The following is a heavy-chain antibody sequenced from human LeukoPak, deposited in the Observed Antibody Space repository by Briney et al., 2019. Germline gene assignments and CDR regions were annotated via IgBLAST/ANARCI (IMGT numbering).Heavy chain of an antibody. D-gene: IGHD3-10*01. CDR3: ARHSDYGTMVRGAKHWYYFDS. Sequence: SETLSLTCTVSGGSISTISSGTYFWSWIRQPPEKGLEWIGYIHSSGSTNYNPSPKSRAALSVDTSKNQFSLKLSSVTAADTAVYYCARHSDYGTMVRGAKHWYYFDSWGQGALVTVSS. V-gene: IGHV4-61*01. CDR1: GGSISTISSGTYF. CDR2: IHSSGST. J-gene: IGHJ4*02.